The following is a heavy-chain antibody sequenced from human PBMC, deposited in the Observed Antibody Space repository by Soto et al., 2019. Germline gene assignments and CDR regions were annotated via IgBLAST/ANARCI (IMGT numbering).Heavy chain of an antibody. CDR1: GASITSDY. J-gene: IGHJ4*02. CDR2: VSYSGST. V-gene: IGHV4-59*01. D-gene: IGHD5-12*01. Sequence: PSETLSLTCTVSGASITSDYWSWIRQPPGEGLEWIGYVSYSGSTNYNPSLESRFTISRDTSKSQFSLKLNSVTAADTAVYYCARGRSRDGYNFFDYWGQGVLVTVSS. CDR3: ARGRSRDGYNFFDY.